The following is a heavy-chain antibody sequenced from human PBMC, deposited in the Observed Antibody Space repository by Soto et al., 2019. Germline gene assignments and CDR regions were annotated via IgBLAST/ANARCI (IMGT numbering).Heavy chain of an antibody. CDR2: ISGTTGST. D-gene: IGHD5-18*01. V-gene: IGHV3-23*01. CDR3: AKSDTALSYGFDP. J-gene: IGHJ5*02. Sequence: PGGSLRLSCSASGFTFYNYAMSWVRQAPGKGLDWVSTISGTTGSTYYADSVQGRFTISRDNSKNTLYLQMNGLRAEDTAVYFCAKSDTALSYGFDPWGQGTVVTVSS. CDR1: GFTFYNYA.